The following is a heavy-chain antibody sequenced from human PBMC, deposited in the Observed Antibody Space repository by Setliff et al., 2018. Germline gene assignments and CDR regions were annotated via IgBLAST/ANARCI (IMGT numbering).Heavy chain of an antibody. Sequence: PSETLSLTCSVSGDSVTSHYWSWIRQHPGKGLEWIGYIYYSGNTYYNPSLKSRVTISVDTSKNQFSLKLSSVTAADTAVYYCAREGYYNFWSGFMDVWGQGTTVTVSS. V-gene: IGHV4-59*06. CDR3: AREGYYNFWSGFMDV. D-gene: IGHD3-3*01. J-gene: IGHJ6*02. CDR2: IYYSGNT. CDR1: GDSVTSHY.